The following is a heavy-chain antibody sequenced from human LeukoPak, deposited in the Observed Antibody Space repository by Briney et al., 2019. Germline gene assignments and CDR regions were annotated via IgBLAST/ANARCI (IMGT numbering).Heavy chain of an antibody. CDR2: INPSGGNT. CDR1: GYTFSSNF. J-gene: IGHJ3*02. CDR3: ARIAETDPFDI. V-gene: IGHV1-46*01. Sequence: GASVKVSCKASGYTFSSNFLHWVRQAPGQGLEWMGVINPSGGNTRYAQKFQGRLTMTRDMSTTTVYMELRSLRPEDTAVYYCARIAETDPFDIWGQGTVVTISS.